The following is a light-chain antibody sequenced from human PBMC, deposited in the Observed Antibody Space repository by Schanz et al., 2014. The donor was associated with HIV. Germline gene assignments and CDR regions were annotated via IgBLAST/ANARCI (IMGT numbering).Light chain of an antibody. CDR1: QSVKSNF. J-gene: IGKJ1*01. Sequence: EIVLTQSPGTLSLSPGERGTLSCRASQSVKSNFIGWYQQKPGQAPRLLIFGASNRATGIPDRVSGGVSGADFTLTISRVAPEDYAVYYCQQYGSSPWTFGQGTRVYVK. CDR3: QQYGSSPWT. V-gene: IGKV3-20*01. CDR2: GAS.